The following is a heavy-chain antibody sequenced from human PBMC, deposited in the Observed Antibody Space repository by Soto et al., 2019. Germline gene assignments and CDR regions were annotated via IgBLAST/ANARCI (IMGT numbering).Heavy chain of an antibody. V-gene: IGHV3-15*01. CDR2: IKSKTDSVTT. CDR3: TTDQITVGNDWFDP. D-gene: IGHD6-13*01. J-gene: IGHJ5*02. Sequence: PGRSLSPSCPVSAFTFSNAWMSCVRPAPGDGLEWVGRIKSKTDSVTTEYAGPVKGRFTITRDDSKDTPYMQMNSLTTEDTAVYYCTTDQITVGNDWFDPWGQGTLVTVSS. CDR1: AFTFSNAW.